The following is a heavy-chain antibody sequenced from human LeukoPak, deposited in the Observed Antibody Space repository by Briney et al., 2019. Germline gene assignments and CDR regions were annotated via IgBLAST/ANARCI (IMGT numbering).Heavy chain of an antibody. CDR1: GYTFTGYY. D-gene: IGHD3-22*01. J-gene: IGHJ4*02. CDR2: IHPNSGGT. V-gene: IGHV1-2*02. CDR3: ARGVTAYYYDSSGYYYDY. Sequence: ASVKVSCKASGYTFTGYYMHWVRQAPGQALEWMGWIHPNSGGTNYAQKFQGRVTMTRDTSISTAYMELSRLRSDDTAVYYCARGVTAYYYDSSGYYYDYWGQGTLVTVSS.